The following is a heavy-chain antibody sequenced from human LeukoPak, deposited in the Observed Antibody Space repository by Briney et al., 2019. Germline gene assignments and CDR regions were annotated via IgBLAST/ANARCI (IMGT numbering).Heavy chain of an antibody. Sequence: ASVTVSCKTSGYMVSDYYMHWVRQAPGQGLEWMGWLRGDTGDTDSPQKFKGRVTMTRDTATNTAYMQLSRLTYDDTAMYFCARVRDKACDYWGQGTLVTVSS. CDR3: ARVRDKACDY. V-gene: IGHV1-2*02. CDR2: LRGDTGDT. J-gene: IGHJ4*02. CDR1: GYMVSDYY.